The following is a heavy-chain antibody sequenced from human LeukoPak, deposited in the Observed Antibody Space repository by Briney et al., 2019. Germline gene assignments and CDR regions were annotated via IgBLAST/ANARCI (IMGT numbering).Heavy chain of an antibody. J-gene: IGHJ4*02. CDR1: GFTFSSYS. D-gene: IGHD5-18*01. Sequence: GGSLRLSCAASGFTFSSYSMNWVRQAPGKGLEWVSSISSSSSYIYYADSVKGRFTISRDNAKNSLYLRMNSLRAEDTAVYYCARVLGFGAWIQPNVDFGGFDYWGQGTLVTVSS. CDR2: ISSSSSYI. V-gene: IGHV3-21*01. CDR3: ARVLGFGAWIQPNVDFGGFDY.